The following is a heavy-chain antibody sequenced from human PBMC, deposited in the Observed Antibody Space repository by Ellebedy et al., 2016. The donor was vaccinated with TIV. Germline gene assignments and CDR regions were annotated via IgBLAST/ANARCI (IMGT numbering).Heavy chain of an antibody. V-gene: IGHV5-51*01. CDR1: GYSFTNYW. CDR2: IYPGDSVT. CDR3: ARHFRGNHRDIDY. J-gene: IGHJ4*02. D-gene: IGHD1-14*01. Sequence: GESLKISCKASGYSFTNYWIGWVRQMPGKGLEWMGIIYPGDSVTRYSPSFQGQVTISVDKSISTAYLQWSSLKASDTAMYYCARHFRGNHRDIDYWGQGTLVTVSS.